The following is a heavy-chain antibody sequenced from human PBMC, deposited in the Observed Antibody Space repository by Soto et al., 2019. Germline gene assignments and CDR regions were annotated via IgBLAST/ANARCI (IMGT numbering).Heavy chain of an antibody. Sequence: GGSLRLSCAASGFTFSGSAVHWVRQASGKGLEWVGRIRSKVNSYATTYAASVKGRFIISRDDSKNTAYLQMNSLRSDDTAVYYCTSGHPYDYWGQGTLVTVSS. CDR2: IRSKVNSYAT. J-gene: IGHJ4*02. CDR1: GFTFSGSA. CDR3: TSGHPYDY. V-gene: IGHV3-73*01.